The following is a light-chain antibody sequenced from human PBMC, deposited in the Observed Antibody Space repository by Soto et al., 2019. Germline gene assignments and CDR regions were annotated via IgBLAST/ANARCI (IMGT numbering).Light chain of an antibody. J-gene: IGKJ4*01. CDR3: QQRGNWPPLT. CDR2: DSS. Sequence: EIVLPQSPANLSLSPGERATLSCRASQSVCSYLAWYQQKPGQAPRLLIYDSSNRTTGIPARFSGSGSGTDFTLTISSVEHEEFAVYCWQQRGNWPPLTFGGGTKVEFK. CDR1: QSVCSY. V-gene: IGKV3-11*01.